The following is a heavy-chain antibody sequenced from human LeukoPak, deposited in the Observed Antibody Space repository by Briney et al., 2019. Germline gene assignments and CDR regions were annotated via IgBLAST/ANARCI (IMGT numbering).Heavy chain of an antibody. J-gene: IGHJ4*02. V-gene: IGHV3-21*01. CDR1: GFTFSSYS. CDR3: ARDVDKAMVPHFDY. D-gene: IGHD5-18*01. CDR2: ISSSSSYI. Sequence: GGSLRLSCAASGFTFSSYSMNWVRQAPGKGLEWVSSISSSSSYIYYADSVKGRFTISRDNAKNSLYLQMNSLRAEDTAVYYCARDVDKAMVPHFDYWGQGTLVTVSS.